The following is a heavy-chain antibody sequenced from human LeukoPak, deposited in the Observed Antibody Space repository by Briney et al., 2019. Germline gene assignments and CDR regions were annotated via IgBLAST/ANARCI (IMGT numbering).Heavy chain of an antibody. CDR1: GFTFNNAW. CDR2: VKTRTDGETT. CDR3: TSRVATTNDY. J-gene: IGHJ4*02. Sequence: PGGSLRPSCAASGFTFNNAWMNWVRQAPGKGLEWVGRVKTRTDGETTDHSAPVKGRFIISRDDSKNTLYLQMNSLMTEDTAVYYCTSRVATTNDYWGQGTLVTVSS. D-gene: IGHD5-24*01. V-gene: IGHV3-15*01.